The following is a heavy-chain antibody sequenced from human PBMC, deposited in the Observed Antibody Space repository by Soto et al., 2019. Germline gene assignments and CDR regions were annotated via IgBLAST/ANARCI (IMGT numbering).Heavy chain of an antibody. J-gene: IGHJ5*02. D-gene: IGHD3-10*01. Sequence: KASETLSLTCSVSGGSISSFTYYWGWIRQPPGKGLEWIGTVYYNENTYYNPSLKSRVTITVDTARNQFSLNLRSVTAADTAMYFCARRERYYGSPGWFDPWGPRTLVTVSS. V-gene: IGHV4-39*01. CDR1: GGSISSFTYY. CDR3: ARRERYYGSPGWFDP. CDR2: VYYNENT.